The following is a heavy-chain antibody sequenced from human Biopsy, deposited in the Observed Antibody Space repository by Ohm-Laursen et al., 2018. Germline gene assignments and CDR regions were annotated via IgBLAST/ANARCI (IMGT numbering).Heavy chain of an antibody. CDR3: ALQSVAQMKNFDY. CDR1: GYTFTDYF. CDR2: ISPKSGGT. D-gene: IGHD6-19*01. V-gene: IGHV1-2*02. Sequence: ASVKVSCKTSGYTFTDYFLHWVRQAPGQGLEWMGWISPKSGGTNYAQKFQGNITMTKNTSTSTAYMEMSRLRSDDTAVYYCALQSVAQMKNFDYWGQGTLVTISS. J-gene: IGHJ4*02.